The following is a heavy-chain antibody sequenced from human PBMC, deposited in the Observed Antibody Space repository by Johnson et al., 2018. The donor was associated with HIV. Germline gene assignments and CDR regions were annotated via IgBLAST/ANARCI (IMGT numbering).Heavy chain of an antibody. J-gene: IGHJ3*02. V-gene: IGHV3-15*01. D-gene: IGHD1-20*01. CDR2: IKSTSDDGTT. CDR3: ARDLLYNWERRTDAFDI. CDR1: GFIFSDAW. Sequence: VQLVESGGGLVEPGGSLRLSCAASGFIFSDAWMNWLRQAPGKGLEWVGRIKSTSDDGTTDYATPVQGRFTISRDDSKNTLYLQMNSLKTEDTAVYYCARDLLYNWERRTDAFDIWGQGTMVTVSS.